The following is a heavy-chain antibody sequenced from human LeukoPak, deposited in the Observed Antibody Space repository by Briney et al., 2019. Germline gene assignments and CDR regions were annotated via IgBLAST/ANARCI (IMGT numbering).Heavy chain of an antibody. CDR2: IYSGGST. CDR3: AKDLFPYYYDSSGYI. CDR1: GFTVSSNY. J-gene: IGHJ4*02. D-gene: IGHD3-22*01. Sequence: GGSLRLSCAASGFTVSSNYMSWVRQAPGKGLEWVSVIYSGGSTYYADSVKGRFTISRDNSKNTLYLQMNSLRAEDTAVYYCAKDLFPYYYDSSGYIWGQGTLVTVSS. V-gene: IGHV3-53*01.